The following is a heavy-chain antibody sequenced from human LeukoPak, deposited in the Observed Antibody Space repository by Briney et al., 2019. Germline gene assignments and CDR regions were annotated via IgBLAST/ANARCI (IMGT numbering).Heavy chain of an antibody. Sequence: PSETLSLTCAVYGGSFGGYYWSWIRQPPGKGLEWIGEINHSGSTNYNPSLKSRVTISVDTSKNQFSLKLSSVTAADTAVYYCARGTGATRTGRGAFDIWGQGTMVTVSS. CDR2: INHSGST. CDR3: ARGTGATRTGRGAFDI. CDR1: GGSFGGYY. J-gene: IGHJ3*02. D-gene: IGHD1-26*01. V-gene: IGHV4-34*01.